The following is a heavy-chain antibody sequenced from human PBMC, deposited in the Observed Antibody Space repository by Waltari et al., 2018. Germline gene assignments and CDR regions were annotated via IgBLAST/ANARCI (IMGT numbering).Heavy chain of an antibody. CDR3: AQWNAPKRSFDS. Sequence: YFWNWIRQPPGKGLEWIGDGDNSGGTKYNPSLKSRATISVDRSSNQVSLKLTSATTADTAVYYCAQWNAPKRSFDSWGQGTLVTVSS. D-gene: IGHD1-1*01. V-gene: IGHV4-59*03. J-gene: IGHJ4*02. CDR2: GDNSGGT. CDR1: YF.